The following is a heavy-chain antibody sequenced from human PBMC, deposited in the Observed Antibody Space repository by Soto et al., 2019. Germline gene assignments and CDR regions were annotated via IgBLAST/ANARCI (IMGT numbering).Heavy chain of an antibody. CDR2: TSYRSKWYN. D-gene: IGHD2-15*01. CDR3: ARTYFRGSSCWAWSSSFDP. Sequence: QVQLQQSGPGLVKPSQTLSLTCAISGDSVSSNSAAWNWIRQSPSRGLEWLGRTSYRSKWYNDYAVSVKSRSPITPDTSSNQFSLQLNSVTPDDTAVYYCARTYFRGSSCWAWSSSFDPWGQGTLVTVSS. J-gene: IGHJ5*02. V-gene: IGHV6-1*01. CDR1: GDSVSSNSAA.